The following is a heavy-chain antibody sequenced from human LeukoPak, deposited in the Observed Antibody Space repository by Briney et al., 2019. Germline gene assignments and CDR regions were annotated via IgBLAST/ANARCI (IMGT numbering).Heavy chain of an antibody. D-gene: IGHD3-9*01. CDR3: AKRRGTSYYNPPDC. V-gene: IGHV3-23*01. CDR2: ISGSGGNT. CDR1: GFTFSSYA. J-gene: IGHJ4*02. Sequence: GGSLRLSCVGSGFTFSSYAMSWVRQAPGKGLEWVSGISGSGGNTYYADSVQGRFTISRDNSKNTLCLQMNSLRAEDTAVYYCAKRRGTSYYNPPDCWGQGTLVTVSS.